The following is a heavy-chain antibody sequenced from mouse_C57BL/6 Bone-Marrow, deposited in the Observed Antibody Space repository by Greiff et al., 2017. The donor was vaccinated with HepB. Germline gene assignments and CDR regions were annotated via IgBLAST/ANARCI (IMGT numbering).Heavy chain of an antibody. CDR1: GFSLTSYG. CDR3: AREGTNYFDY. D-gene: IGHD3-3*01. J-gene: IGHJ2*01. Sequence: VKVVESGPGLVQPSQSLSITCTVSGFSLTSYGVHWVRQSPGKGLEWLGVIWSGGSTDYNAAFISRLSISKDNSKSQVFFKMNSLQADDTAIYYCAREGTNYFDYWGQGTTLTVSS. CDR2: IWSGGST. V-gene: IGHV2-2*01.